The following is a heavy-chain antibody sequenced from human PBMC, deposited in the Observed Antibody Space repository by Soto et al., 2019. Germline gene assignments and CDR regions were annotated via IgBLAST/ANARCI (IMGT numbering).Heavy chain of an antibody. Sequence: PGGSLRLSCTASGITISAYSMNWVRQAPGKGPEWVSIIASDSRTIYYADSVKGRFTISRDNSQNTLYLQMNSLRVEDTATYFCATKKGGKYPFEHWGQGTQVTVSS. CDR3: ATKKGGKYPFEH. CDR2: IASDSRTI. J-gene: IGHJ5*02. D-gene: IGHD2-15*01. CDR1: GITISAYS. V-gene: IGHV3-23*01.